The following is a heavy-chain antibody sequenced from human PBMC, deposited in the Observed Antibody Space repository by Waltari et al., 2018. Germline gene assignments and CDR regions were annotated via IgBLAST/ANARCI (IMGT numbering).Heavy chain of an antibody. V-gene: IGHV1-69*13. J-gene: IGHJ6*02. D-gene: IGHD5-12*01. CDR3: ARVGEVGYSGDDPIDYYYYGMDV. Sequence: QVQLVQSGAEVKKPGSSVKVSCKASGGTFSSYAISWVRQAPGQGLEWMGGIIPIFGTANYAQKFQGRVTITADESTSTAYMELSSLRSEDTAVYYCARVGEVGYSGDDPIDYYYYGMDVWGQGTTVTVSS. CDR2: IIPIFGTA. CDR1: GGTFSSYA.